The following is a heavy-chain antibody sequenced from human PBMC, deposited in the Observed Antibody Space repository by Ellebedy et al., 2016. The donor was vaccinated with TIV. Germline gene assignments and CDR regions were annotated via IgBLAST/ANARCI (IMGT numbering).Heavy chain of an antibody. CDR2: INGDGGFT. CDR3: AREQNIESYRTSDY. CDR1: GFTFSRHW. Sequence: GESLKISCAASGFTFSRHWMHWIRQAPGKGPVWLSRINGDGGFTSHADFVKGRFTISRDNAKNTLYLQLNSLRVEDTAIYYCAREQNIESYRTSDYWGQGTLVTVSS. J-gene: IGHJ4*02. D-gene: IGHD2/OR15-2a*01. V-gene: IGHV3-74*01.